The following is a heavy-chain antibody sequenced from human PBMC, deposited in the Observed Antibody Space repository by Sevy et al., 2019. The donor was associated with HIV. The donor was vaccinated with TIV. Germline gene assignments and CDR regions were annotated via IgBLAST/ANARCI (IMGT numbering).Heavy chain of an antibody. CDR3: ARDSPGHDSSGYSRSRYGMDV. CDR1: GFTFSSYA. J-gene: IGHJ6*02. V-gene: IGHV3-30-3*01. Sequence: GGSLRLSCAASGFTFSSYAMHWVRQAPGKGLEWVAVISYDGSNKYYEDSVKGRFTISRDNSKNTLYLQMNSLRAEDTAVYYCARDSPGHDSSGYSRSRYGMDVWGQGTTVTVSS. CDR2: ISYDGSNK. D-gene: IGHD3-22*01.